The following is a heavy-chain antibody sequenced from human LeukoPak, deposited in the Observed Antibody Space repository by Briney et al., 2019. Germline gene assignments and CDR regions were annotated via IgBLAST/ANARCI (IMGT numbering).Heavy chain of an antibody. CDR1: GYTFTSYG. CDR3: ARDHYDSSGYYLFDY. D-gene: IGHD3-22*01. Sequence: ASVKVSCKASGYTFTSYGISWVRRAPGQGLEWMGWISAYNGNTNYAQKLQGRVTMTTDTSTSTAYMELRSLRSDDTAVYYCARDHYDSSGYYLFDYWGQGTLVTVSS. V-gene: IGHV1-18*01. J-gene: IGHJ4*02. CDR2: ISAYNGNT.